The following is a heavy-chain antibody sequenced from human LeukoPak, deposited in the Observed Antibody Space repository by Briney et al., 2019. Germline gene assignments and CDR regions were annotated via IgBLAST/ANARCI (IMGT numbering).Heavy chain of an antibody. CDR3: ARDRDWNFDY. CDR2: IYSGGST. CDR1: GFTVSSNY. V-gene: IGHV3-53*01. J-gene: IGHJ4*02. Sequence: GGSLRLSCAASGFTVSSNYMTWVRQAPGKGLEWVTGIYSGGSTHYADSVKGRFTISRDDAKSSLYLQMNSLRVDDTAVYYCARDRDWNFDYWGQGTLVTVSS. D-gene: IGHD1-1*01.